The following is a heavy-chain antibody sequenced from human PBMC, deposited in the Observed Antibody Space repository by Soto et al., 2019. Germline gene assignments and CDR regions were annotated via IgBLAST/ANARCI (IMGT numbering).Heavy chain of an antibody. Sequence: ASVKVSCKASGYTFTSYGISWVRQAPGQGLEWMGWISAYNGNTNYAQKLQGRVTMTTDTSTSTAYMELRSLRSDDTAVYYCARLWSYGSGSYAFDIWGQGTMVTVSS. CDR3: ARLWSYGSGSYAFDI. CDR1: GYTFTSYG. V-gene: IGHV1-18*01. CDR2: ISAYNGNT. J-gene: IGHJ3*02. D-gene: IGHD3-10*01.